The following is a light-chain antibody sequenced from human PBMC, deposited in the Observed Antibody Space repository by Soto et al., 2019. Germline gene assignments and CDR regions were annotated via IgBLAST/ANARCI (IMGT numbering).Light chain of an antibody. CDR1: SSNIGAGYP. CDR3: QSYDSSLSGYV. CDR2: GNT. J-gene: IGLJ1*01. V-gene: IGLV1-40*01. Sequence: HSVLTQPPSVSGAPGQRITISCTGSSSNIGAGYPVHWYQQLPGTAPKLLIFGNTIRPSGVPDRFSGSRSGLAITGLQAEDEADYYCQSYDSSLSGYVFGTGTKVTVL.